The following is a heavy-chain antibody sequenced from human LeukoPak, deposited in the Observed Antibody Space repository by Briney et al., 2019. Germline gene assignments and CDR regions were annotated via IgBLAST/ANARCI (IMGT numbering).Heavy chain of an antibody. CDR1: GLTISRYW. V-gene: IGHV3-7*01. Sequence: GGSLRICCADSGLTISRYWRSWVRQVPGKGLEWVANILPDGSAKNYVDSVKGRFIISRDNAKNSVSLQMNSLRAEDTAVYYCGRGSAAPDHWGQGTLVTVSS. CDR2: ILPDGSAK. CDR3: GRGSAAPDH. D-gene: IGHD6-6*01. J-gene: IGHJ4*02.